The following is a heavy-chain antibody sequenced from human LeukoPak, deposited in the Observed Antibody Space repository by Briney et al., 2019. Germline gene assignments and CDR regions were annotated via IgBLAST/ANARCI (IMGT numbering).Heavy chain of an antibody. D-gene: IGHD3-22*01. J-gene: IGHJ1*01. CDR3: ARVQDYYDSSGYYDYFQH. CDR1: GFTFSSYA. V-gene: IGHV3-23*01. Sequence: GGSLRLSCAASGFTFSSYAMSWVRQAPGKGLEWVSAISGSGGSTYYVDSVKGRFTISRDNSKNTLYLQMNSLRAEDTAVYYCARVQDYYDSSGYYDYFQHWGQGTLVTVSS. CDR2: ISGSGGST.